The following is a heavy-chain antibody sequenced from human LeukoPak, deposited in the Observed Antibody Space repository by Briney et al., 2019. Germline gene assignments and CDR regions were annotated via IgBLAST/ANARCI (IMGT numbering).Heavy chain of an antibody. CDR2: FDPEDGET. CDR1: GYTLTELS. Sequence: ASVKVSCKVSGYTLTELSMHWVRQAPGKGLEWMGGFDPEDGETIYAQKFQGRVTMTEDTSTDTAYMELSSLRSEDTAVYYCARDHLGYYDSSGYYYNAFDIWGQGTMVTVSS. D-gene: IGHD3-22*01. J-gene: IGHJ3*02. CDR3: ARDHLGYYDSSGYYYNAFDI. V-gene: IGHV1-24*01.